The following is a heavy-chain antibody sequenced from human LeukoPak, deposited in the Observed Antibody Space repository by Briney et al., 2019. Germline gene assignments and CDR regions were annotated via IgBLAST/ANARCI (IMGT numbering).Heavy chain of an antibody. V-gene: IGHV3-53*01. J-gene: IGHJ3*02. D-gene: IGHD5-24*01. CDR2: IYGGGST. CDR3: AMRYDFDI. Sequence: GGSLRLSCAASGFIVSKTYMTWVRQAPGKRLEWVSIIYGGGSTWYADSVKGRFTISRDNSKNMVYLQVNGLRAEDTAVYYCAMRYDFDIWGQGTMVTVSS. CDR1: GFIVSKTY.